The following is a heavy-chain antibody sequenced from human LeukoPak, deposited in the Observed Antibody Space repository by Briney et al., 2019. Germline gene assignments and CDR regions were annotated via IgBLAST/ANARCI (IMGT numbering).Heavy chain of an antibody. CDR3: ARHVPYGNTFDI. Sequence: GASLKISCKVSGYSFTSYWISWVRQMPGKGLEWMGRIDPSDSYTNFSPSFQGHVTISADRSISTAYLQWSSLKASDTAMYYCARHVPYGNTFDIWGQGTLVTVSS. D-gene: IGHD3-10*01. CDR2: IDPSDSYT. CDR1: GYSFTSYW. J-gene: IGHJ3*02. V-gene: IGHV5-10-1*01.